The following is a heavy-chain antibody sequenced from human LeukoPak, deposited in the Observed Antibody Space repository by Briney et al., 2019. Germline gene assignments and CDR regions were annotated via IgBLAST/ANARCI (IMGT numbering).Heavy chain of an antibody. Sequence: PGGSLRLSCAASGFTFSNAWMSWVRQAPGKGLEWVGRIKSKTDGGTTDYAAPVKGRFTISRDDSKNTLYLQMNSLKTEDTAVYYCTTHPSAVTSYDYWGQGTLVTVSS. J-gene: IGHJ4*02. CDR1: GFTFSNAW. CDR3: TTHPSAVTSYDY. V-gene: IGHV3-15*01. CDR2: IKSKTDGGTT. D-gene: IGHD4-17*01.